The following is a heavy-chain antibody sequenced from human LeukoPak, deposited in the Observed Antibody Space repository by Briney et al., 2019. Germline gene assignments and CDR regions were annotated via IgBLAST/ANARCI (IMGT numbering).Heavy chain of an antibody. V-gene: IGHV3-21*01. CDR2: ISSSSSYI. D-gene: IGHD4-17*01. CDR1: GFTFSSYS. Sequence: GGSLRLSCAASGFTFSSYSMNWVRQAPGKGLEWVSSISSSSSYIYYADSVKGRFTISRDNAKNSLYLQMNSLRAEDTAVYYCARDDYGGNSCAFGIWGQGTMVTASS. CDR3: ARDDYGGNSCAFGI. J-gene: IGHJ3*02.